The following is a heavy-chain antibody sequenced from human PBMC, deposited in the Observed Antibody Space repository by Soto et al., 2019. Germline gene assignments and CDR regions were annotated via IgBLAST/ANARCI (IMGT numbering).Heavy chain of an antibody. D-gene: IGHD3-22*01. J-gene: IGHJ6*02. Sequence: SVKVSCKASGGTLSSYAISWVRQAPGQGLEWMGGIIPIFGTANYAQKFQGRVTIAADESTSTAYMELSSLRSEDTAVYYCARDPSITMIVVVKGYGMGVWGQGTTVTVSS. CDR1: GGTLSSYA. CDR3: ARDPSITMIVVVKGYGMGV. V-gene: IGHV1-69*13. CDR2: IIPIFGTA.